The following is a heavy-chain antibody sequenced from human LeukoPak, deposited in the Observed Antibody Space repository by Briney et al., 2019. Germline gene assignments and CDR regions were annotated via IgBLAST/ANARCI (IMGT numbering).Heavy chain of an antibody. J-gene: IGHJ3*02. V-gene: IGHV4-39*01. CDR3: ARLYYDGPGSYLSGFDS. D-gene: IGHD3-10*01. CDR1: GDSISSSSYY. Sequence: PSETLSLTCTVSGDSISSSSYYWGWIRPPPGKGLEWIGSVHHSGSTYYTPSLKSRVTISVDTSKNQLSLKSITVTASDAADCPCARLYYDGPGSYLSGFDSWGQGTMVTVCS. CDR2: VHHSGST.